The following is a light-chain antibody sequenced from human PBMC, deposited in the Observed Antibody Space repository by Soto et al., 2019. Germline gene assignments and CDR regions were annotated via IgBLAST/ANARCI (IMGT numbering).Light chain of an antibody. Sequence: IQMTQSPPSLSASVGDRVTITCRASQDIRNFVAWYQQKPGKAPKLLIYAASTLQSGVPSRFSGSGSGTDFTLTINSLQTEDVATYSCQKYSSVPVFGPGTKVEIK. CDR1: QDIRNF. V-gene: IGKV1-27*01. J-gene: IGKJ3*01. CDR2: AAS. CDR3: QKYSSVPV.